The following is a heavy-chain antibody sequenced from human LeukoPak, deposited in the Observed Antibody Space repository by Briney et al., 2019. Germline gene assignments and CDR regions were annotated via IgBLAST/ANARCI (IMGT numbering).Heavy chain of an antibody. Sequence: PGGSLRLSCAASGFTFSSYALYWVRQAPGKGLDWVAVISFDGSNKYYADSVKGRFTISRDNSKKTLHLQMNSLRAEDTAVYYCAKDREGLGSGYDLEYFDYWGQGTLVTVSS. CDR3: AKDREGLGSGYDLEYFDY. J-gene: IGHJ4*02. CDR1: GFTFSSYA. CDR2: ISFDGSNK. D-gene: IGHD5-12*01. V-gene: IGHV3-30-3*01.